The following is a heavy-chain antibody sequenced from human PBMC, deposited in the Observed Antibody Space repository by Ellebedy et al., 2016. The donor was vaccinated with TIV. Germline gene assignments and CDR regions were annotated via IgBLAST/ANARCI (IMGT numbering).Heavy chain of an antibody. D-gene: IGHD2-2*01. CDR3: ARGTKDCSSTSCQWGNYYYYYMDV. CDR1: GYTFTSYG. V-gene: IGHV1-18*01. Sequence: ASVKVSCXASGYTFTSYGISWVRQAPGQGLEWMGWISAYNGNTNYAQKFQGRVTMTRDTSISTAYMELSRLRSDDTAVYYCARGTKDCSSTSCQWGNYYYYYMDVWGKGTTVTVSS. CDR2: ISAYNGNT. J-gene: IGHJ6*03.